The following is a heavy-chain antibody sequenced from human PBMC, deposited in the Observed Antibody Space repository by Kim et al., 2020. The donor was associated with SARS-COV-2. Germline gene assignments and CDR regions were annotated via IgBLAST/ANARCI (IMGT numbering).Heavy chain of an antibody. V-gene: IGHV3-23*01. D-gene: IGHD3-22*01. J-gene: IGHJ4*02. CDR2: ISGSGGST. Sequence: GGSLRLSCAASGFTFSSYAMSWVRQAPGKGLEWVSAISGSGGSTYYADSVKGRFTISRDNSKNTLYLQMNSLRAEDTAVYYCAKVGVTMIVVVISSFDHWGQGTLVTVSS. CDR1: GFTFSSYA. CDR3: AKVGVTMIVVVISSFDH.